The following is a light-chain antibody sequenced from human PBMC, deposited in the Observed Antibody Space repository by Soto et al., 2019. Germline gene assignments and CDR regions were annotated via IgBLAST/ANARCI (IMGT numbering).Light chain of an antibody. CDR3: AAWDDSLTGVV. CDR1: SSNIGSNS. V-gene: IGLV1-47*01. CDR2: STN. J-gene: IGLJ2*01. Sequence: QSVLTQPTSASGTPGQRVTISCSGSSSNIGSNSVYWYQHLPGTAPKVLIYSTNQRPSGVPDRFSGSRSGTSASLAISGLRSEDEADYYCAAWDDSLTGVVFGGGTKLTVL.